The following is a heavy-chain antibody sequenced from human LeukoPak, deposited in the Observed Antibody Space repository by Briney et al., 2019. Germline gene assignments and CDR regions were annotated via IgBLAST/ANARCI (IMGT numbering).Heavy chain of an antibody. CDR2: ITSSSTTI. CDR3: VRGHTSMGRTFDY. J-gene: IGHJ4*02. V-gene: IGHV3-48*02. D-gene: IGHD5-18*01. CDR1: GFTFSNYN. Sequence: GGSLRLSCAASGFTFSNYNMNWVRQAPGKGLEWVSYITSSSTTIYYADSVKGRFTISRDNAKNSLYLQMNSLGDEDTAVYYCVRGHTSMGRTFDYWGQGTLVTVSS.